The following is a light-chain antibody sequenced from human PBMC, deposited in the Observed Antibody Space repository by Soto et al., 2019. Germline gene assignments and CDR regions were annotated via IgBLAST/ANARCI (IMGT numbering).Light chain of an antibody. CDR1: SSNVGGYNY. CDR3: TSYAGTTYV. V-gene: IGLV2-8*01. J-gene: IGLJ1*01. CDR2: EVS. Sequence: VLAQPPSASGSPGQSVTISCTGTSSNVGGYNYVSWYQQHPGKAPKLMISEVSKRPSGVPDRFSGSKSGNTASLTVSGLQAEDEADYYCTSYAGTTYVFGTGTKVTVL.